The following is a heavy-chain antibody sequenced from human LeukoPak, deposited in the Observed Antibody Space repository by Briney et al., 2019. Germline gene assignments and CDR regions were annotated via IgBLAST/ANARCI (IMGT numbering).Heavy chain of an antibody. CDR2: MNPNSGNT. Sequence: ASVKVSCKASGYTFTSYDINWVRQAPGQGLEWMGWMNPNSGNTGYAQKFQGRGTITRNTSISTAYMELSNLRSEDTAVYYCARSYSSSWYAYYYYMDVWGKGATVTVSS. V-gene: IGHV1-8*03. J-gene: IGHJ6*03. D-gene: IGHD6-13*01. CDR1: GYTFTSYD. CDR3: ARSYSSSWYAYYYYMDV.